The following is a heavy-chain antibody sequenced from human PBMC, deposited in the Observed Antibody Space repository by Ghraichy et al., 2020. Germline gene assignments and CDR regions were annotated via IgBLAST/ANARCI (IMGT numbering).Heavy chain of an antibody. V-gene: IGHV3-23*01. CDR1: GFTFSSYA. CDR3: AKERYLMGIVGANWFDP. D-gene: IGHD1-26*01. Sequence: GGSLRLSCAASGFTFSSYAMSWVRQAPGKGLEWVSAISGSGGSTYYADSVKGRFTISRDTSKNTLYLQMNSLRAEDTAVYYCAKERYLMGIVGANWFDPWGQGTLVTVSS. CDR2: ISGSGGST. J-gene: IGHJ5*02.